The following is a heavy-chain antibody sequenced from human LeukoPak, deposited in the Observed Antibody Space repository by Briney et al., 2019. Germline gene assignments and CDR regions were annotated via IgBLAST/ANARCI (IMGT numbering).Heavy chain of an antibody. J-gene: IGHJ6*03. Sequence: GGSLRLSCAASGFTFSSYGMHWVRQAPGKGLEWVAFIRYDGSNKYYADSVKGRFTISRDNSKNTLYLQMNSLRDEDTAVYYCAKVVGVITMVRGVDYYYYYMDVWGKGTTVTISS. CDR1: GFTFSSYG. CDR2: IRYDGSNK. V-gene: IGHV3-30*02. D-gene: IGHD3-10*01. CDR3: AKVVGVITMVRGVDYYYYYMDV.